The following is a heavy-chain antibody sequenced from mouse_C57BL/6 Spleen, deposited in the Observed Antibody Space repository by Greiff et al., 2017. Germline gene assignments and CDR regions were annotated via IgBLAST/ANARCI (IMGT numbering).Heavy chain of an antibody. CDR3: ARQLRPRYAMDY. V-gene: IGHV1-55*01. D-gene: IGHD3-2*02. CDR2: IYPGSGST. CDR1: GYTFTSYW. J-gene: IGHJ4*01. Sequence: QVQLQQPGAELVQPGASVKMSCKASGYTFTSYWITWVKQRPGQGLEWIGDIYPGSGSTNYNEKFKSKATLTVDTSSSTAYMQLSSLTSEDSAVYYCARQLRPRYAMDYWGQGTSVTVSS.